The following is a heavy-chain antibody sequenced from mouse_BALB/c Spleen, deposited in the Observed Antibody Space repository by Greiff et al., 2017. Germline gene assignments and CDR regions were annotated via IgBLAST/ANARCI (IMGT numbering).Heavy chain of an antibody. CDR2: IDPSDSET. CDR3: ARDYGSSFMDY. V-gene: IGHV1S127*01. Sequence: VQLQQSGPQLVRPGASVKISCKASGYSFTSYWMHWVKQRPGQGLEWIGMIDPSDSETRLNQKFKDKATLTVDKSSSTAYMQLSSPTSEDSAVYYCARDYGSSFMDYWGQGTSVTVSS. CDR1: GYSFTSYW. D-gene: IGHD1-1*01. J-gene: IGHJ4*01.